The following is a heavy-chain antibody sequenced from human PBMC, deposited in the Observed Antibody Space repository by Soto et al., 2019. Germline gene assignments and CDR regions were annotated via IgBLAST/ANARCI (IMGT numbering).Heavy chain of an antibody. J-gene: IGHJ6*03. V-gene: IGHV4-34*01. D-gene: IGHD3-10*01. CDR1: GGSFSGDY. CDR2: INHSGST. CDR3: ARGTKYYYGSGSHYHYYYYYMDV. Sequence: SETXSLTCAVYGGSFSGDYWSWIRQPPGKGLEWIGEINHSGSTNYNPSLKSRVTISVDTSKNQFSLKLSSVTAADTAVYYCARGTKYYYGSGSHYHYYYYYMDVWGEGTTVTVSS.